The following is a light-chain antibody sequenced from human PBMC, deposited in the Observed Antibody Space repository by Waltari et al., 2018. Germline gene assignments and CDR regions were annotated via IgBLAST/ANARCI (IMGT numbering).Light chain of an antibody. CDR3: SSYSGSNDYV. J-gene: IGLJ1*01. V-gene: IGLV2-8*01. Sequence: QSALTQPPSASGSPGQSVTISCTGTSSDVGGSNYASWYQQHPGKAPKLMIYEVNKRPSGVPDRFSGSKSGNTASLTVSGLQAEDEADYYCSSYSGSNDYVFGTGTEVTVL. CDR2: EVN. CDR1: SSDVGGSNY.